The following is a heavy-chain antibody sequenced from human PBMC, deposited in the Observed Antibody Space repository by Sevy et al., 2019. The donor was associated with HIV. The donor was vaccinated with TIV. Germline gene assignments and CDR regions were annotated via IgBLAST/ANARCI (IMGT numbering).Heavy chain of an antibody. V-gene: IGHV3-30-3*01. CDR3: ARDAGNSVKWYPLY. Sequence: AGSLRLSCAASGFAFSTHAMHWVHQAPGKELEWVAVISYEGTETFYAASVEGRFTISRDNSKNMLSLQINSLRPEDTAVYYCARDAGNSVKWYPLYWGHGTLVTVSS. J-gene: IGHJ4*01. CDR1: GFAFSTHA. D-gene: IGHD2-2*01. CDR2: ISYEGTET.